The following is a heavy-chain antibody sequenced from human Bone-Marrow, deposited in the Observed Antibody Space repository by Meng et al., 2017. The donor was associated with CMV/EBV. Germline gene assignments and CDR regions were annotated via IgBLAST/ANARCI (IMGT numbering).Heavy chain of an antibody. CDR3: ARVRSNHRHYYYYMDV. CDR1: GGSISSSSYS. V-gene: IGHV4-39*07. D-gene: IGHD4-11*01. J-gene: IGHJ6*03. Sequence: ESGAGLGTPSETLSLTCTVLGGSISSSSYSWGWIRHTPGQGLEWNGSIYYSGSTYYNPYLKSRVTISVDTSKNQFSLKLSSVTAADTVVYYCARVRSNHRHYYYYMDVWGKGTTVTVSS. CDR2: IYYSGST.